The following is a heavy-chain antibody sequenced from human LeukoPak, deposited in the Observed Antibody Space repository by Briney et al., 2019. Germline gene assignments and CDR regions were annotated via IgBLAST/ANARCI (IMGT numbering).Heavy chain of an antibody. CDR3: ARLAWEVDWYLNR. D-gene: IGHD1-26*01. J-gene: IGHJ2*01. Sequence: SETLSLNCTVSGGSISRGGYYWSWIRQHPGKGLEWIGYIYYSGTTYYNLSLKSRVVMSVDTSKNQFSLKLSSVTAADTAVYYCARLAWEVDWYLNRWGRGTLVTVSS. CDR1: GGSISRGGYY. V-gene: IGHV4-31*03. CDR2: IYYSGTT.